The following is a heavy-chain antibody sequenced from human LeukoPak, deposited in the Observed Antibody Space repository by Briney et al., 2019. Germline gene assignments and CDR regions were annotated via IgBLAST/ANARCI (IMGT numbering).Heavy chain of an antibody. J-gene: IGHJ4*02. CDR3: AKVDVGYSLGVEY. Sequence: GGSLRLSCAASGFTFSSYGMHWVRQAPGKGLEWVAVISYDGSNKYYADSVKGRFTISRDNSKNTLYLQMNSLRAEDTAVYYCAKVDVGYSLGVEYWGQGTLVTVSS. V-gene: IGHV3-30*18. CDR2: ISYDGSNK. CDR1: GFTFSSYG. D-gene: IGHD5-18*01.